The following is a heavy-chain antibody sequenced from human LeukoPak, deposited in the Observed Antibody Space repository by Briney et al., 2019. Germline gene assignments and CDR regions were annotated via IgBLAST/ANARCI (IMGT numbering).Heavy chain of an antibody. CDR1: GGSISSSSYY. J-gene: IGHJ4*02. V-gene: IGHV4-39*07. D-gene: IGHD5-24*01. CDR3: ARLPRPGMATTPYYFDY. Sequence: PSETLSLTCTVSGGSISSSSYYWGWIRQPPGKGLEWIGSIYYSGSTYYNPSLKSRATISAHTSKNQFSLKLSSVTAADTAVYYCARLPRPGMATTPYYFDYWGQGTLVTVSS. CDR2: IYYSGST.